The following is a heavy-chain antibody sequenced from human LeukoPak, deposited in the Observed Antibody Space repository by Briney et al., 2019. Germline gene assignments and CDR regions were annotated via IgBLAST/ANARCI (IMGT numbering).Heavy chain of an antibody. V-gene: IGHV3-7*01. CDR2: INQDGGEK. CDR3: ARDTRTIFGVASLDY. D-gene: IGHD3-3*01. CDR1: GFTFSSYW. J-gene: IGHJ4*02. Sequence: GGSLRLSCAASGFTFSSYWMSWVRQAPGKGLEWVANINQDGGEKYYVDSVKGRFTISRDNAKNSLYLQMNSLRAEDTAVYYCARDTRTIFGVASLDYWGQGTLVTVSS.